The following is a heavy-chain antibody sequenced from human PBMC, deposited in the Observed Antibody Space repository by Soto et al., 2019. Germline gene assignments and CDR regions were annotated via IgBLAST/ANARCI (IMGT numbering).Heavy chain of an antibody. CDR3: ARDQMGYGGNPYYYGMDV. CDR2: ISAYNGNT. D-gene: IGHD4-17*01. Sequence: QVQLVQSGAEVKKPGASVKVSCKASGYTFTSYGISWVRQAPGQGLEWMGWISAYNGNTNYAQKLQGRVTMTTDTSTSTAYRELRSLRSDDTAVYYCARDQMGYGGNPYYYGMDVWGQGTTVTVSS. J-gene: IGHJ6*02. CDR1: GYTFTSYG. V-gene: IGHV1-18*04.